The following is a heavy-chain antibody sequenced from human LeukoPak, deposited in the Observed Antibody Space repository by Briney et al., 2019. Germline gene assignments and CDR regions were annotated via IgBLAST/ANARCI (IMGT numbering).Heavy chain of an antibody. CDR1: GGSISSYY. D-gene: IGHD3-22*01. J-gene: IGHJ4*02. Sequence: SETLSLTCTVSGGSISSYYWSWIRQPAGKGLGWIGRIYTSGSTNYNPSLKSRVTMSVATSKNQFSLKLSSVTAADTAVYYCARVDSSGYFDYWGQGILVTVSS. V-gene: IGHV4-4*07. CDR3: ARVDSSGYFDY. CDR2: IYTSGST.